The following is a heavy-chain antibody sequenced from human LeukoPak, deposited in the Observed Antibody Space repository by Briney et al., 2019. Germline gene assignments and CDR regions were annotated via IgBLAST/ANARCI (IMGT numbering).Heavy chain of an antibody. CDR1: GFTFSSYA. Sequence: GGSLRLSCAASGFTFSSYAMSWVRQAPGKGLEWVSAISGSGGSTYYADSVKGRFTISRDNSKNTLYLQMNSPRAEDTAVYYCAKVLTRSYSVRPYYFDYWGQGTLVTVSS. D-gene: IGHD1-26*01. J-gene: IGHJ4*02. CDR2: ISGSGGST. V-gene: IGHV3-23*01. CDR3: AKVLTRSYSVRPYYFDY.